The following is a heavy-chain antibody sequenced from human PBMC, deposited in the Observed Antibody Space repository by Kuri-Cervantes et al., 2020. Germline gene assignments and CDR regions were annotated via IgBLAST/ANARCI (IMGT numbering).Heavy chain of an antibody. CDR2: IYYSGST. V-gene: IGHV4-39*07. J-gene: IGHJ4*02. CDR1: GGSISSSSYY. Sequence: GSLRLSCTVSGGSISSSSYYWGWIRQPPGKGLEWIGSIYYSGSTYYNPSLKSRVTISVDKSKNQFSLKLSSVTAADTAVYYCARDKYLDFDCTADWGQGTLVTVSS. D-gene: IGHD3-9*01. CDR3: ARDKYLDFDCTAD.